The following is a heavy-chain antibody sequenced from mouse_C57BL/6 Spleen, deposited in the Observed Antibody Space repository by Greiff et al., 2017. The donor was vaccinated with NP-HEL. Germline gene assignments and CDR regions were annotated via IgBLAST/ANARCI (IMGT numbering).Heavy chain of an antibody. D-gene: IGHD2-5*01. CDR3: ARDSNYVWFAY. CDR2: ISYDGSN. CDR1: GYSITSGYY. J-gene: IGHJ3*01. V-gene: IGHV3-6*01. Sequence: ESGPGLVKPSQSLSLTCSVTGYSITSGYYWNWIRQFPGNKLEWMGYISYDGSNNSNPSLKNRISITRDTSTSQFFLKLNTVTTEDIATYYCARDSNYVWFAYGGKRTLVTVSA.